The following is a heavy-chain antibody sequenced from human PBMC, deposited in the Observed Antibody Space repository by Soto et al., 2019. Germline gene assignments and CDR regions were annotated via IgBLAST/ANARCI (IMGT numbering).Heavy chain of an antibody. D-gene: IGHD3-22*01. CDR2: TYYRSKWYN. J-gene: IGHJ4*02. V-gene: IGHV6-1*01. CDR1: GDSVSSNSAA. CDR3: ARDQPSAYSSGWDEDYNDSSGYYFYY. Sequence: PSQTLSLTCAISGDSVSSNSAAWNWIRQSPSRGLEWLGRTYYRSKWYNDYAVSVKSRITINPDTSKNQFSLQLNSVTPEDTAVYYCARDQPSAYSSGWDEDYNDSSGYYFYYWGQGNLVTISS.